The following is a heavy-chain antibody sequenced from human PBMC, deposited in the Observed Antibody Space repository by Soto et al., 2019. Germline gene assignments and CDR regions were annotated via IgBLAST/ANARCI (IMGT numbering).Heavy chain of an antibody. D-gene: IGHD1-26*01. V-gene: IGHV3-7*01. CDR2: TNQDGSEK. CDR3: SGGVGDAF. Sequence: EVHLVESGGGLVQTGGSLRLSCAISESTVSRDWMNWVRQAAGKGLEWVAHTNQDGSEKYYADSVKGRFTISRDNAKKSLYLQMNSLRAGDTAMYYCSGGVGDAFWGQGTLVTVSS. J-gene: IGHJ4*02. CDR1: ESTVSRDW.